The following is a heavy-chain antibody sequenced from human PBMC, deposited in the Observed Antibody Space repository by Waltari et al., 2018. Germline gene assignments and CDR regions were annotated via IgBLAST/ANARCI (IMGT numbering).Heavy chain of an antibody. V-gene: IGHV3-7*01. J-gene: IGHJ4*02. CDR3: ARGDSSGWLFDY. Sequence: EVQLVESGGGLVQPGGSLRLSCAASGFTFSTNWMGWVRQAPGKGVEWVANIVPDGSRNNYVDSVKGRFTIARDNAKNSLSLQMNSLGVEDTAVYYCARGDSSGWLFDYWGQGTLVTVSS. CDR2: IVPDGSRN. D-gene: IGHD6-19*01. CDR1: GFTFSTNW.